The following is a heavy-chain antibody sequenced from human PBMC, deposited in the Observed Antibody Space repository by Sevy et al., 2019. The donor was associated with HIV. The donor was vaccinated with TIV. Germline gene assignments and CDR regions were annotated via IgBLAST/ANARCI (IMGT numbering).Heavy chain of an antibody. J-gene: IGHJ5*02. CDR3: ARVIGLRGFDP. CDR1: GGTFSSYA. Sequence: ASVKVSCKASGGTFSSYAISWVRQAPGQGLEWMEGIIPILGIANYAQKFQGRVTITADKSTSTAYMELSSLRSEDTAVYYCARVIGLRGFDPWGQGTLVTVSS. CDR2: IIPILGIA. D-gene: IGHD2-8*01. V-gene: IGHV1-69*10.